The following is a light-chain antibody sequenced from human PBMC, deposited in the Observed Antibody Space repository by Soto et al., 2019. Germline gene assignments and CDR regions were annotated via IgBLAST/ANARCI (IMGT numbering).Light chain of an antibody. CDR2: GAS. Sequence: EIVMTQSPATLSVSPGERATLSCRASQSVSSNLAWYQQKPGQAPRLLIYGASTRATGIPARFSGSGSETEFTLTISSLQSEYFAVYYCQHYNNWPRTFGQGTKVEIK. CDR3: QHYNNWPRT. J-gene: IGKJ1*01. CDR1: QSVSSN. V-gene: IGKV3-15*01.